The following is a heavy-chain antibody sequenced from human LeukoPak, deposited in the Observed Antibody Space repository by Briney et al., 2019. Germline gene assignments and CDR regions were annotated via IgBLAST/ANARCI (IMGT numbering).Heavy chain of an antibody. CDR2: ISSSGSTI. CDR1: GFTFSSYS. V-gene: IGHV3-48*04. D-gene: IGHD2-15*01. J-gene: IGHJ4*02. CDR3: AGAGYCSGGSCYHDF. Sequence: GGSLRLSCAASGFTFSSYSMNWVRQAPGKGLEWVSYISSSGSTIYYADSVKGRFTISRDNAKNSLYLQMNSLRAEDTAAYYCAGAGYCSGGSCYHDFWRQGTLVTVSS.